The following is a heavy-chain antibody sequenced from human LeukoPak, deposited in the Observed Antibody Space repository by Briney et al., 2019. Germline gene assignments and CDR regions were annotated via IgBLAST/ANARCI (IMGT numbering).Heavy chain of an antibody. J-gene: IGHJ5*02. Sequence: GGSLRLSCAASGFTFSSYSMNWVRQAPGKGLEWVSSISSTSSYIYYADSVKGRFTISRDNAKDSLFLQLNSLRAEDTAMYYCARVGAVAGNWGGLDPWGQGTLVTVSS. CDR3: ARVGAVAGNWGGLDP. V-gene: IGHV3-21*01. CDR1: GFTFSSYS. D-gene: IGHD6-19*01. CDR2: ISSTSSYI.